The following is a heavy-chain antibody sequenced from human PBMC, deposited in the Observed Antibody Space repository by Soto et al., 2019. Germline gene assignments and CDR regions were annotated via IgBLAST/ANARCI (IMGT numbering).Heavy chain of an antibody. J-gene: IGHJ5*02. D-gene: IGHD3-10*01. CDR3: ARDRLWFGEPRLANWFDP. V-gene: IGHV1-18*04. Sequence: ASVKVSCKASGYTFTSYGISWVRQAPGQGLEWMGWISAYNGNTNYAQKLQGRVTMTTDTSTSTAYMELRSLRSDDTAVYYCARDRLWFGEPRLANWFDPWGQGTLVTVSS. CDR1: GYTFTSYG. CDR2: ISAYNGNT.